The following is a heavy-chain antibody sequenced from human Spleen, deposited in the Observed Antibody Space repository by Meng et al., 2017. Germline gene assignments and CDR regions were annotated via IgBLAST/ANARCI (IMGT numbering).Heavy chain of an antibody. V-gene: IGHV4-34*01. CDR3: ARGPTTMAHDFDY. Sequence: QGQLTQWGPGLLKPSATLSLTCVVSGGSFSDYYWSWIRQPPGKGLEWIGEINHSGSTNYNPSLESRATISVDTSQNNLSLKLSSVTAADSAVYYCARGPTTMAHDFDYWGQGTLVTVSS. CDR2: INHSGST. D-gene: IGHD4-11*01. CDR1: GGSFSDYY. J-gene: IGHJ4*02.